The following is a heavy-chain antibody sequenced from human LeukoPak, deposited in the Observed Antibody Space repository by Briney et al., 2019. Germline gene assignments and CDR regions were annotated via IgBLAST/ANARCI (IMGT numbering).Heavy chain of an antibody. Sequence: ASVKVSCKASGYTFTSYYIYWVRQAPGQGLEWMGVINPSGGSTNYAQKFQGRVTMTRDTSTSTVYMELSSLRSEDTAVHYCARRIAVAGTLWFDPWGQGTLVTVSS. V-gene: IGHV1-46*01. CDR1: GYTFTSYY. CDR3: ARRIAVAGTLWFDP. D-gene: IGHD6-19*01. CDR2: INPSGGST. J-gene: IGHJ5*02.